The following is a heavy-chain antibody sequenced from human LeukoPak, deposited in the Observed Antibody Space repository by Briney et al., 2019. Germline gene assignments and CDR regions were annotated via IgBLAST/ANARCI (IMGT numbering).Heavy chain of an antibody. V-gene: IGHV3-48*01. CDR1: GFTFSSYH. CDR3: ARAQYYSDSTGYYYLHY. CDR2: ISSSSSTI. Sequence: GGSLRLSCVGSGFTFSSYHMNWVRQAPGKGLEWVSYISSSSSTIYYADSVKGRFTISRDNAENSLYLQTNSLRAEDTAVYYCARAQYYSDSTGYYYLHYWGQGTLATVSS. D-gene: IGHD3-22*01. J-gene: IGHJ4*02.